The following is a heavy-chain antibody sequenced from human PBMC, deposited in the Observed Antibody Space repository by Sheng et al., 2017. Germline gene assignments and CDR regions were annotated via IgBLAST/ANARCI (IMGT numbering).Heavy chain of an antibody. CDR3: AKDLLDAFDI. CDR2: IRYDGSNK. Sequence: QVQLVESGGGVVQPGGSLRLSCAASGFTFSSYGMHWVRQAPGKGLEWVAFIRYDGSNKYYADSVKGRFTISRDNSKNTLYLQMNSLRAEDTAVYYCAKDLLDAFDIWGQGTMVTVSS. D-gene: IGHD2-15*01. V-gene: IGHV3-30*02. CDR1: GFTFSSYG. J-gene: IGHJ3*02.